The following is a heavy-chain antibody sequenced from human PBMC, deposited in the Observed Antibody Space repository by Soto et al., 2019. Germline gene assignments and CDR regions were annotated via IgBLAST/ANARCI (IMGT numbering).Heavy chain of an antibody. J-gene: IGHJ4*02. V-gene: IGHV3-7*03. CDR2: IKQDGSEK. CDR3: ASFPTRRDY. CDR1: GFTFSSYW. Sequence: GGSLRLSWAASGFTFSSYWMTWVRPAPGKGLEWVANIKQDGSEKNYVDSVKGRFTISRDNAKNSLYLQMNSLRAEDTAVYYCASFPTRRDYWGQGTLVTLSS.